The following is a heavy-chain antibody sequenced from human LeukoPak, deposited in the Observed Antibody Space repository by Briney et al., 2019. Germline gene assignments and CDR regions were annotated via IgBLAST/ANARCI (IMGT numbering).Heavy chain of an antibody. J-gene: IGHJ5*02. V-gene: IGHV1-69*13. CDR2: IIPIFGTA. CDR1: GGTFSSYA. CDR3: ASPYCSGGSCYASWFDP. D-gene: IGHD2-15*01. Sequence: SVKVSCKASGGTFSSYAVSWVRQAPGQGLEWMEGIIPIFGTANYAQKFQGRVTITADESTSTAYMELSSLRSEDTAVYYCASPYCSGGSCYASWFDPWGQGTLVTVSS.